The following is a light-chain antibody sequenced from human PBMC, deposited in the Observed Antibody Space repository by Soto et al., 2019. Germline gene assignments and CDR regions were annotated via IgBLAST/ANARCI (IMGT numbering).Light chain of an antibody. V-gene: IGKV3-15*01. CDR3: QPYNNWPPFT. J-gene: IGKJ3*01. CDR2: GAS. Sequence: EIVMTQSPATLSVSPGERATLSCRASQSVASNLAWYQQKPGQAPRLLIYGASTRATGIPARFSGSGSGTEFTLTISSLQPEDFAVYYCQPYNNWPPFTFGPGTKVDIK. CDR1: QSVASN.